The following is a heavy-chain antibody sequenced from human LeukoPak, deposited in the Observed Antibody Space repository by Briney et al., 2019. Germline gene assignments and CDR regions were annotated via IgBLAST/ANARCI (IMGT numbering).Heavy chain of an antibody. Sequence: SQTLSLTCTVSGGSISSGGFYWSWIRQPPGRGLEWIGYIYHSGSTYYNPSLKSRVTMSVDRSKNQFSLKLSSVTAADTAVYYCAREHTGYYDSSGYSGDAFDIWGQGTMVTVSS. D-gene: IGHD3-22*01. CDR3: AREHTGYYDSSGYSGDAFDI. V-gene: IGHV4-30-2*01. CDR2: IYHSGST. J-gene: IGHJ3*02. CDR1: GGSISSGGFY.